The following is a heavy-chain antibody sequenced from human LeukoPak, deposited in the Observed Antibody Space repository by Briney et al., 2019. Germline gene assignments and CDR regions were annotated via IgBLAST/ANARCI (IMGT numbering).Heavy chain of an antibody. CDR1: GFNFSDYG. CDR2: ISGSDYT. V-gene: IGHV3-23*01. CDR3: AKSRNFYFYFMEV. Sequence: GGSLRLSCAASGFNFSDYGMIWVRQAPGKGLEWVSGISGSDYTDHADSVKGRFTISRDNSKNTLYLQMNSLRAEDTALYYCAKSRNFYFYFMEVSGRGTKVTISS. J-gene: IGHJ6*03.